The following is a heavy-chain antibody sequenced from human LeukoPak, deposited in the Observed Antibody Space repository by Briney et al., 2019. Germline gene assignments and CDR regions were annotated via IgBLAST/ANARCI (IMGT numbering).Heavy chain of an antibody. CDR3: ARQMAWSGVTGYFDY. CDR2: IYYSGST. J-gene: IGHJ4*02. Sequence: PSETLSLTCTVSGGSISSSSYYWGWIRQPPRKGLEWIGYIYYSGSTNYNPSLKIRVTISVDTSKNQFSLNLSSVTAADTAVYYCARQMAWSGVTGYFDYWGQGTLVTVSS. D-gene: IGHD2-21*02. CDR1: GGSISSSSYY. V-gene: IGHV4-61*05.